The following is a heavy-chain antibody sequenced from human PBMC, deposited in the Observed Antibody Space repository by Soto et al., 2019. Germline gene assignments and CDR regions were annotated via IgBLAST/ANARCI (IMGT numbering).Heavy chain of an antibody. V-gene: IGHV4-39*01. CDR1: GGSIISNNHY. Sequence: QLQLRESGPGLVKPSETLSLTCTVSGGSIISNNHYWGWIRQPPGKGLEWIGNIYYSGTTYYNPSLKRRVTMSVDTSKGQFSLKLSSMTVAATAVYFCARRSTISRGFDYWGQGTLVTVSS. CDR3: ARRSTISRGFDY. J-gene: IGHJ4*02. CDR2: IYYSGTT. D-gene: IGHD3-9*01.